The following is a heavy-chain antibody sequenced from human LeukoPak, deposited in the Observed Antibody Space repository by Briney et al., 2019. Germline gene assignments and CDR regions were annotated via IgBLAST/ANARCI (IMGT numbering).Heavy chain of an antibody. V-gene: IGHV4-59*08. D-gene: IGHD3-16*01. CDR2: IYYSGST. J-gene: IGHJ6*02. CDR1: GGSISSYY. Sequence: KPSETLSLTCTVSGGSISSYYWSWIRQPPGKGLEWIGYIYYSGSTNYNPSLKSRVTISVDTSKNQFSLKLSSVTAADTAVYYCARHVLGLPFAYGMDAWGQGATVTVSS. CDR3: ARHVLGLPFAYGMDA.